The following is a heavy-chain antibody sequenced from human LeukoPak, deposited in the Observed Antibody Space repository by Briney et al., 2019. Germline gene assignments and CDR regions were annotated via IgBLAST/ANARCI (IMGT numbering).Heavy chain of an antibody. CDR3: ARVLSGSYATDWYFDL. Sequence: SETLSLTCTVSGGSISSGSYYWSWIRQPAGTGLEWIGRIYTSGSTNYNPSLKSRVTISVDTSKDQFSLKLSSVTAADTAVYYCARVLSGSYATDWYFDLWGRGTLVTVSS. CDR1: GGSISSGSYY. D-gene: IGHD1-26*01. V-gene: IGHV4-61*02. CDR2: IYTSGST. J-gene: IGHJ2*01.